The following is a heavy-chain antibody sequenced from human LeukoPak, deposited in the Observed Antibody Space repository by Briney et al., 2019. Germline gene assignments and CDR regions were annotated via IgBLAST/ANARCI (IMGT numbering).Heavy chain of an antibody. V-gene: IGHV1-18*01. J-gene: IGHJ4*02. CDR3: AREYGSGSYYILDY. Sequence: GASVTVSFKASGYTFTSYGISWVRQAPGQGLEWMGWISAYNGNTNYAQKLQGRVTMTTDTSTSTAYMELRSLRSDDTAVYYCAREYGSGSYYILDYWGQGTLVTVSS. D-gene: IGHD3-10*01. CDR2: ISAYNGNT. CDR1: GYTFTSYG.